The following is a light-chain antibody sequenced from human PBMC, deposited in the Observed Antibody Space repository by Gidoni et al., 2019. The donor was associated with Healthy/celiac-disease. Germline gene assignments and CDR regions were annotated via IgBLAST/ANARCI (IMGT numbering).Light chain of an antibody. CDR1: QSVSSN. CDR2: GAS. V-gene: IGKV3-15*01. J-gene: IGKJ1*01. Sequence: EIVMTPSPATLSVSPGERATLSCRASQSVSSNLAWYQQNPGQAPRLLIYGASTRATGIPARFSGSGSGTEFTLTISSLQSEDFAVYYCQQYNNWPRTFGQXTKVEIK. CDR3: QQYNNWPRT.